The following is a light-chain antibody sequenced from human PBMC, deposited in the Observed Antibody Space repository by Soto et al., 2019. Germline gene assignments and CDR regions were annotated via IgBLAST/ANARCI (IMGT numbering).Light chain of an antibody. J-gene: IGLJ1*01. Sequence: SALAQPPSASGSPGQSVAISCTGTSSDVGGYNYVSWYQQHPGKAPKLMIYEVNKRPSGVPDRFSGSRSANTASLTISGLQTEDEADYYCSLYTSTSTFVFGPGTKVTVL. CDR3: SLYTSTSTFV. CDR2: EVN. V-gene: IGLV2-18*01. CDR1: SSDVGGYNY.